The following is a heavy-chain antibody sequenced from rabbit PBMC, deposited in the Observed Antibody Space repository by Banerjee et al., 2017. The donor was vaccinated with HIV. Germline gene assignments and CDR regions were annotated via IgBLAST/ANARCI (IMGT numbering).Heavy chain of an antibody. D-gene: IGHD8-1*01. CDR3: AREEGSSYLFNL. CDR1: GFSFSSSYW. J-gene: IGHJ4*01. CDR2: IHAGSSGST. V-gene: IGHV1S45*01. Sequence: QEQLEESGGDLVKPGASLTLTCTASGFSFSSSYWICWVRQAPGKGLEWIACIHAGSSGSTYYASWAKGRFTISKTSSTTVTLQMTSLTATDTATYFCAREEGSSYLFNLWGPGTLVTVS.